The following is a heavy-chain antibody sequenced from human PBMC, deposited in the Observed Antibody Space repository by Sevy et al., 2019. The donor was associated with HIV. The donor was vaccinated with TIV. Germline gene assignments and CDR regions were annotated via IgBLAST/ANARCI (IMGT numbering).Heavy chain of an antibody. CDR1: GFTFSNAW. V-gene: IGHV3-15*07. Sequence: GGSLRLSCAASGFTFSNAWMNWVRQAPGKGLEWVGRIKSKTDGGTTDYAAPVKGRFTISRDDSKNTLYLQMNSLKTEDTAVYYCTTDRLSTYYYDSSGYYAYWNDYWGQGTLVTVSS. J-gene: IGHJ4*02. CDR3: TTDRLSTYYYDSSGYYAYWNDY. D-gene: IGHD3-22*01. CDR2: IKSKTDGGTT.